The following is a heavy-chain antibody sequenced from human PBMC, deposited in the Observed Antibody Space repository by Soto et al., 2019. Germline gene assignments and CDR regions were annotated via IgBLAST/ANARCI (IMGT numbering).Heavy chain of an antibody. CDR2: IWYDGSNK. CDR1: GFTFSSYG. J-gene: IGHJ4*02. D-gene: IGHD5-18*01. Sequence: GGSLRLSCAASGFTFSSYGMHWVRQAPGKGLEWVAVIWYDGSNKYYADSVKGRFTISRDSSKNTLYLQMNSLRAEDTAVYYCARDSYSHYQGSLAGYHDYWGQGTLVTVSS. V-gene: IGHV3-33*01. CDR3: ARDSYSHYQGSLAGYHDY.